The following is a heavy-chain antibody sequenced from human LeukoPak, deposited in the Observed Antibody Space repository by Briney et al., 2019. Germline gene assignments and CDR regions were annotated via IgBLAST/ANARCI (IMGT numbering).Heavy chain of an antibody. J-gene: IGHJ4*02. CDR2: IIPILGIA. Sequence: SVKVSCKASGGTFSSYTISWVRQAPGQGLEWMGRIIPILGIANYAQKFQGRVTITADKSTSTAYMELSSLRSEDTAVYYCARDISLLWYFDYWGQGTLVTVSS. CDR3: ARDISLLWYFDY. V-gene: IGHV1-69*04. D-gene: IGHD2-2*01. CDR1: GGTFSSYT.